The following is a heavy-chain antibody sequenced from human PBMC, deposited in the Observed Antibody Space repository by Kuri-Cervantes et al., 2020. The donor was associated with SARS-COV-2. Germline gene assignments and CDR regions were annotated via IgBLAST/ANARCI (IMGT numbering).Heavy chain of an antibody. Sequence: GGSLRLSCVATGFTFSGYTMNWVRQAPGKAPQWVSSISGSGSYIYYADSVKGRFTISRDNAKNSLYLQMNSLRAEDTAVYYCARDTSFNYWGQGTLVTVSS. D-gene: IGHD1-1*01. CDR2: ISGSGSYI. V-gene: IGHV3-21*01. CDR1: GFTFSGYT. J-gene: IGHJ4*02. CDR3: ARDTSFNY.